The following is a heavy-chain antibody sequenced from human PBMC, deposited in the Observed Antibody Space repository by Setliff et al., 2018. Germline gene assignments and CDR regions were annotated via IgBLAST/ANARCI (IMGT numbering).Heavy chain of an antibody. D-gene: IGHD2-21*02. CDR2: IIPMFGTP. Sequence: ASVKVSCKASGGTFSSYAISWVRQAPGQGLEWMGGIIPMFGTPAYTQKFQDRVTITTDESTSTGYMELSSLRFEDTAVYYCARESVVVVTTTNYYYYMDVWGEGTTVTVSS. V-gene: IGHV1-69*05. CDR1: GGTFSSYA. J-gene: IGHJ6*03. CDR3: ARESVVVVTTTNYYYYMDV.